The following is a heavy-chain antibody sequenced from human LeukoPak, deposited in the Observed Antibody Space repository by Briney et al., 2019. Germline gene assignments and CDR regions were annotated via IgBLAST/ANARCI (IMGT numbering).Heavy chain of an antibody. CDR2: IYYSGTT. Sequence: SETLSLTCTVSGGSISSSSYFWGWIRQPPGKGLEWIGTIYYSGTTYFNPSLKSQVTISIDTSKNQFSLKLSSVTAADTAVYYCASHKDYGDYVLDYWGQGTLVTVSS. CDR1: GGSISSSSYF. D-gene: IGHD4-17*01. V-gene: IGHV4-39*07. CDR3: ASHKDYGDYVLDY. J-gene: IGHJ4*02.